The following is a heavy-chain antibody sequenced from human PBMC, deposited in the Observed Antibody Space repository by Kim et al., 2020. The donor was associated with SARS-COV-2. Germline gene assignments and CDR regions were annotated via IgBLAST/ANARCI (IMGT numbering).Heavy chain of an antibody. CDR3: VKRLGGDNGGYTLDS. Sequence: GGSLRLSCAASGFTFSSYAMHWVRQAPGKGLEWVAVILYDGSNQYYVDSVKGRFTISRDNSKNTLYLQMNSLRVEDTALYYCVKRLGGDNGGYTLDSWGQGTLVTVSS. CDR1: GFTFSSYA. J-gene: IGHJ4*02. D-gene: IGHD6-19*01. CDR2: ILYDGSNQ. V-gene: IGHV3-30*18.